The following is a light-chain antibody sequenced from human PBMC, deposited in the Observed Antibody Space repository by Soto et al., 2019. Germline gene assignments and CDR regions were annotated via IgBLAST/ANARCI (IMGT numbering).Light chain of an antibody. CDR1: SSNIGAGYD. CDR3: QSYDSSVSKVV. J-gene: IGLJ2*01. CDR2: GNS. Sequence: QSVLTQPPSVSGAPGQRVTISCTGSSSNIGAGYDVHWYQQLPGTAPKLLIYGNSNRPSGVPDRFSGSKSGTSASLAITGLQAEDEADYYCQSYDSSVSKVVFGGGTQLT. V-gene: IGLV1-40*01.